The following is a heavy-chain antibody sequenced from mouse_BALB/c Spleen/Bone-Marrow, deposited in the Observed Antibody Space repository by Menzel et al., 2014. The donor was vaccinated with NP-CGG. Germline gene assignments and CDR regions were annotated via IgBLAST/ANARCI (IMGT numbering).Heavy chain of an antibody. CDR3: ARNYGYGKSFAY. Sequence: EVNLVESGAELVKPGASVKLSCTASGFNIKDTYMHWVKQRPEQGLEWIGRIDPANGNTKYDPKFQGKATITADTSSYTAYLQLSSLASEDTAVYYCARNYGYGKSFAYWGQGTLVTVSA. J-gene: IGHJ3*01. CDR2: IDPANGNT. V-gene: IGHV14-3*02. D-gene: IGHD2-2*01. CDR1: GFNIKDTY.